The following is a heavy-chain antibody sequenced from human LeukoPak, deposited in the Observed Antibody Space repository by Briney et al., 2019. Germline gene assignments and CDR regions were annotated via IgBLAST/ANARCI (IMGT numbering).Heavy chain of an antibody. Sequence: PSETLSLTCAVYGGSFSGYYWSWIRQPPGKGLEWIGEINHSGSTNYNPSLKSRVTISVDTPKNQFSLKLSSVTAADTAVYYCARASYYYYYMDVWGKGTTVTVSS. V-gene: IGHV4-34*01. CDR1: GGSFSGYY. CDR2: INHSGST. CDR3: ARASYYYYYMDV. J-gene: IGHJ6*03.